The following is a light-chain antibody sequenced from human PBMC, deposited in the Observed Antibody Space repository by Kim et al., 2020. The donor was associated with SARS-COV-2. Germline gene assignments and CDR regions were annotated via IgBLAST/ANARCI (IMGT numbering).Light chain of an antibody. Sequence: ASVGDRVTITCRASQSISSWLAWYQQKAGKAPKLMIYKASSLESGVPSRFSGSGSGTEFTLTISSLQPDDFATYYCQQYSSYPLTFGGGTKVDIK. CDR3: QQYSSYPLT. J-gene: IGKJ4*01. V-gene: IGKV1-5*03. CDR1: QSISSW. CDR2: KAS.